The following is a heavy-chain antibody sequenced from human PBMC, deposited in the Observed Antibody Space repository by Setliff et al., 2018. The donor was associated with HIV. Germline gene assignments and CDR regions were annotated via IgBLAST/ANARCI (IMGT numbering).Heavy chain of an antibody. CDR3: ARIRITMVRGDYAFDI. V-gene: IGHV3-7*01. CDR1: GFTFSSYW. J-gene: IGHJ3*02. CDR2: IKQDGSEK. D-gene: IGHD3-10*01. Sequence: ETLSLSCAASGFTFSSYWMSWVRQAPGKGLEWVANIKQDGSEKYYVDSVKGRFTISRDNAKNSLYLQMNSLRAEDTAVYYCARIRITMVRGDYAFDIWGQGTMVTVSS.